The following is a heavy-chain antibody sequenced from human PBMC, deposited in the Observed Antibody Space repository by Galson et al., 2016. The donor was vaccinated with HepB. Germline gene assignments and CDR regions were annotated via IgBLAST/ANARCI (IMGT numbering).Heavy chain of an antibody. CDR3: ASSNTSGLYGRTYYLDY. CDR2: IKQDGSEK. Sequence: SLRLSCAASRFTFSNYWMSWVRQTPGKGLEWLAIIKQDGSEKYYVDSVKGRFTISRDNAKNSLYLQMKSLRVEDTAVYYCASSNTSGLYGRTYYLDYWGQGTLVTVSS. D-gene: IGHD6-19*01. V-gene: IGHV3-7*01. J-gene: IGHJ4*02. CDR1: RFTFSNYW.